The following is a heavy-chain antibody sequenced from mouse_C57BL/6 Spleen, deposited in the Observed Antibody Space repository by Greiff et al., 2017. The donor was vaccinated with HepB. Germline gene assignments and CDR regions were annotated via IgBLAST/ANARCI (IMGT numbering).Heavy chain of an antibody. J-gene: IGHJ1*03. CDR3: AREFPITTVEGWYFDV. CDR2: IDPNSGGT. V-gene: IGHV1-72*01. Sequence: QVQLQQPGAELVKPGASVKLSCKASGYTFTSYWMHWVKQRPGRGLEWIGRIDPNSGGTKYNEKFKSKATLTVDKPSSTAYMQLSSLTSEDSAVYYCAREFPITTVEGWYFDVWGTGTTVTVSS. CDR1: GYTFTSYW. D-gene: IGHD1-1*01.